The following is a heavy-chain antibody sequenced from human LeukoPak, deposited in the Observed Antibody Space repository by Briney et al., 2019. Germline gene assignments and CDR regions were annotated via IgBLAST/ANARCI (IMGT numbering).Heavy chain of an antibody. CDR1: GGSISSHY. CDR2: MYHSGST. V-gene: IGHV4-59*11. Sequence: PSETLSLTCTVSGGSISSHYWSWIRQPPGKGLEWIGYMYHSGSTNYNPSLKSRVTISVDTSKNQFSLKLSSVTAADTAVYYCARHSAHSSTNDAFDIWGQGTMVTVSS. D-gene: IGHD6-13*01. J-gene: IGHJ3*02. CDR3: ARHSAHSSTNDAFDI.